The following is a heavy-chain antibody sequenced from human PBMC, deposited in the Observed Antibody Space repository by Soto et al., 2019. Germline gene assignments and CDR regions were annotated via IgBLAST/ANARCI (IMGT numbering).Heavy chain of an antibody. V-gene: IGHV3-33*01. D-gene: IGHD5-18*01. Sequence: QVQLVESGGGVVQPGRSLRLSCAASGFTFSSYGMHWVRQAPGKGLEWVAVIWYDGSNKYYADSVKGRFTISRDNSKNTLYLQMNSLRAEDTAVYYCARRGAVDTAMALDSWGQGTLVTVAS. J-gene: IGHJ4*02. CDR3: ARRGAVDTAMALDS. CDR2: IWYDGSNK. CDR1: GFTFSSYG.